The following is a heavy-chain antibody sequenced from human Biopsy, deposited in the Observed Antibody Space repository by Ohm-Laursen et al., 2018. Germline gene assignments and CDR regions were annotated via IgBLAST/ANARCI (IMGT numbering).Heavy chain of an antibody. CDR1: GFTFSSYG. CDR3: ARDERDMATFDY. V-gene: IGHV3-33*01. CDR2: ISDDGTNK. Sequence: SLRLSCTASGFTFSSYGIHWIRQAPGKGLEWVAAISDDGTNKIYADSVMGRFTISRDNSMNTLYLQMNSLRVEDTAVYYCARDERDMATFDYWGQGTLVTVPS. J-gene: IGHJ4*02. D-gene: IGHD5-24*01.